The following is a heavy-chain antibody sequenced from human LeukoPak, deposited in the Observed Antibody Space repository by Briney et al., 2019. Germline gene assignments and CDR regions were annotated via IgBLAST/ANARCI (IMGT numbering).Heavy chain of an antibody. D-gene: IGHD5-12*01. CDR2: IKSKTDGGTT. J-gene: IGHJ4*02. Sequence: PGGSLRLSCAASGFSFTNAWMSWVRQAPGKGLVWVGSIKSKTDGGTTDYAAPVKGRFTISRDDSKNTLYLQMNSLKTEDTAVYYCTTLYSGYDWGFDYWGQGTLVTVSS. V-gene: IGHV3-15*01. CDR1: GFSFTNAW. CDR3: TTLYSGYDWGFDY.